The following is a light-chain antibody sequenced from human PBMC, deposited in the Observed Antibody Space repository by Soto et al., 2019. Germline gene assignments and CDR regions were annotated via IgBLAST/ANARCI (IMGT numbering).Light chain of an antibody. CDR2: KAS. V-gene: IGKV1-5*03. Sequence: DIQMTQSPSTLSSSVGDRVTITCLSSQSISTWLAWYQQKPGTAPKLLIYKASSLQSGVPSRFSGSGSGTEFTLTISSLQPDDFATYYCQQYVRAFRSFGQGTKVDI. J-gene: IGKJ1*01. CDR1: QSISTW. CDR3: QQYVRAFRS.